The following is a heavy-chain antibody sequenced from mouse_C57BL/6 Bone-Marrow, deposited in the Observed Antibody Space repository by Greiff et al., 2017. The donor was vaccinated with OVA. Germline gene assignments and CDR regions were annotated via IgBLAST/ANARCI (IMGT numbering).Heavy chain of an antibody. CDR3: ARSDSSGYYAMDY. CDR1: GYAFSSYW. J-gene: IGHJ4*01. Sequence: VQRVESGAELVKPGASVKISCKASGYAFSSYWMNWVKQRPGKGLEWIGQIYPGDGDTNYNGKFKGKATLTADKSSSTAYMQLSSLTSEDSAVYFCARSDSSGYYAMDYWGQGTSVTVSS. V-gene: IGHV1-80*01. D-gene: IGHD3-2*02. CDR2: IYPGDGDT.